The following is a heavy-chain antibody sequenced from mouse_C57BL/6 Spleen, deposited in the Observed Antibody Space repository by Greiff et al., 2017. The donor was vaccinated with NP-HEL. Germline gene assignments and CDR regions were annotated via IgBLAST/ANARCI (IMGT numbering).Heavy chain of an antibody. CDR1: GFTFSDYY. CDR2: INYDGSST. D-gene: IGHD4-1*01. V-gene: IGHV5-16*01. Sequence: LVESEGGLVQPGSSMKLSCTASGFTFSDYYMAWVRQVPEKGLEWVANINYDGSSTYYLDSLKSRFIISRDNAKNILYLQMSSLKSEDTATYYCARVANWDYFDYWGQGTTLTVSS. J-gene: IGHJ2*01. CDR3: ARVANWDYFDY.